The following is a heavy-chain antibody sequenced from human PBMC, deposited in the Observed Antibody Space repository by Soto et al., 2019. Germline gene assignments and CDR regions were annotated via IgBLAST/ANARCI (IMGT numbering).Heavy chain of an antibody. V-gene: IGHV1-69*01. CDR3: GRSRDYYGSGSYYWAYYYGMDV. Sequence: QVQLVQSGAEVKKPGSSVKVSCKASGGTFSSYAISWVRQAPGQGLEWMGGIIPIFGTANYAQKFQGRVTITADEYTSTAYMELSSLRSEDTAVYYCGRSRDYYGSGSYYWAYYYGMDVWGQGTTVTVSS. CDR1: GGTFSSYA. D-gene: IGHD3-10*01. J-gene: IGHJ6*02. CDR2: IIPIFGTA.